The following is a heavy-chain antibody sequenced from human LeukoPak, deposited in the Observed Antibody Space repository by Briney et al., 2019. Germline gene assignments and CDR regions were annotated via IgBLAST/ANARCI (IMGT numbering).Heavy chain of an antibody. CDR1: GFTFSSYA. V-gene: IGHV3-23*01. D-gene: IGHD5-24*01. J-gene: IGHJ4*02. CDR3: AKDDLARWLQSGGAGFDY. Sequence: GGSLRLSCAASGFTFSSYAMSWVRQAPGKGLEWVSAISGSGGSTYYADSVKGRFTISRDNSKNTLYLQMNSLRAEDTAVYYCAKDDLARWLQSGGAGFDYWGQGTLVTVSS. CDR2: ISGSGGST.